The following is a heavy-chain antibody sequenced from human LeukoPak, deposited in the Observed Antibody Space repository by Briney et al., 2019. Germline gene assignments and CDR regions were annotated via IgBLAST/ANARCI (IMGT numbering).Heavy chain of an antibody. J-gene: IGHJ5*02. CDR3: AKGPDSGP. CDR1: GFTFSSYG. CDR2: ISYDGSNN. V-gene: IGHV3-30*18. D-gene: IGHD1-26*01. Sequence: GGSLILSCAASGFTFSSYGMHWGRHAPGEGLEWVAVISYDGSNNYYADSVKGRFTISRDNSKNRLYLQMNSLRAEDTAVYYCAKGPDSGPWGQGTLVTVSS.